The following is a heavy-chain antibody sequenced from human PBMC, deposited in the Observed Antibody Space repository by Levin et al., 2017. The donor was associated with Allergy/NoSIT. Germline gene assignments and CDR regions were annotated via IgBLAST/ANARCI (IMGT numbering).Heavy chain of an antibody. CDR3: AREGYSSGHFDY. CDR1: GYTFTDYY. D-gene: IGHD3-22*01. Sequence: ASVKVSCKASGYTFTDYYMHWVRQAPGQGLEWMGWINPNSGGTNYAQKFQGRVTMTRDTSISTAYMELSRLRSDDTAVYYCAREGYSSGHFDYWGQGTLVTVSS. CDR2: INPNSGGT. V-gene: IGHV1-2*02. J-gene: IGHJ4*02.